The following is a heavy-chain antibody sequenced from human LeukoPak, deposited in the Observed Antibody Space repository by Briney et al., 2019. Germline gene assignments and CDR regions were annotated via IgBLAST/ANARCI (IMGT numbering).Heavy chain of an antibody. D-gene: IGHD3-10*01. J-gene: IGHJ4*02. CDR3: ARQNTMVRGVIGY. V-gene: IGHV4-39*01. Sequence: SETLSLTCTVSGGSVYSTIHFWSWIRQPPGKGLEWIASINYSGTTYYNPSLKSRVTISVDTSENRFSLRLTSVTAPDTAVYYCARQNTMVRGVIGYWGQGTLVTVSS. CDR2: INYSGTT. CDR1: GGSVYSTIHF.